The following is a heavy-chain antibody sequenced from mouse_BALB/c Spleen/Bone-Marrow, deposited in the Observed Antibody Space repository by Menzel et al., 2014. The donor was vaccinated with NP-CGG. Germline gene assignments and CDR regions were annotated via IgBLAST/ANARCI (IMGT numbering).Heavy chain of an antibody. Sequence: EVMLVESGPGLVKPSQSLSLTCTVTGYSITSDYAWNWIRQFPGNKLEWMGYISYSGSTDYNPSLKGRISITRDTSKNQFFLQLNSVTTEDTATYYCARATYYGNFFDYWGQGTTLTVSS. CDR2: ISYSGST. D-gene: IGHD2-10*01. V-gene: IGHV3-2*02. J-gene: IGHJ2*01. CDR3: ARATYYGNFFDY. CDR1: GYSITSDYA.